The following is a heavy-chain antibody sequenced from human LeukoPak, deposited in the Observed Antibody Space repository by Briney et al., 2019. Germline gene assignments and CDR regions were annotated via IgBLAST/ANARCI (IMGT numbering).Heavy chain of an antibody. CDR2: ISSSGSTI. V-gene: IGHV3-11*01. Sequence: KGLEWVSYISSSGSTIYYADSVKGRFTISRDNAKNSLYLQMNSLRAEDTAVYYCARDIGDYYYGMDVWGQGTTVTVSS. D-gene: IGHD1-26*01. J-gene: IGHJ6*02. CDR3: ARDIGDYYYGMDV.